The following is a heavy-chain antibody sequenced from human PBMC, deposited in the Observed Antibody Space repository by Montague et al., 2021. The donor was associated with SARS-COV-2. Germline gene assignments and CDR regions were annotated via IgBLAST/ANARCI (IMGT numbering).Heavy chain of an antibody. CDR1: GGSVTSYF. V-gene: IGHV4-59*02. Sequence: SETLSLTCTVSGGSVTSYFWEWIRQPPGQGLGYIGYLNFRGSTDYITDYNPSLKSRVTISRDISKNPFSLKLSSVTAADTAVYYCARALPGGWWAFDYWGQGTLVAVSS. CDR3: ARALPGGWWAFDY. CDR2: LNFRGST. J-gene: IGHJ4*02. D-gene: IGHD6-19*01.